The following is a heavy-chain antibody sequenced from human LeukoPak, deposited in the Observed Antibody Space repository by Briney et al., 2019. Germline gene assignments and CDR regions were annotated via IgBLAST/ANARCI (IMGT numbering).Heavy chain of an antibody. CDR2: INPSGGST. V-gene: IGHV1-46*01. Sequence: ASVKVSCKASGYTFTSYYMHWVRQAPGQGLEWMGIINPSGGSTSYAQKFQGRVTITTDESTSTAYMELSSLRSEDTAVYYCAQFCGGDCYPPHDAFDIWGQGTMVTVSS. J-gene: IGHJ3*02. CDR3: AQFCGGDCYPPHDAFDI. CDR1: GYTFTSYY. D-gene: IGHD2-21*02.